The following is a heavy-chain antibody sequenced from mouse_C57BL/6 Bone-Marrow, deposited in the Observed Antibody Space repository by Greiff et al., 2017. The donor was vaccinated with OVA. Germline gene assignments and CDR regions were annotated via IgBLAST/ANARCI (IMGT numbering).Heavy chain of an antibody. CDR1: GYTFTGYW. CDR3: ARILMFTTVEAANDY. CDR2: ILPGSGST. D-gene: IGHD1-1*01. Sequence: VQLQQSGAELMKPGASVKLSCKATGYTFTGYWIEWVKQRPGHGLEWIGEILPGSGSTNYNEKFKGKATFTADTSSNTAYMQLSSLTTEYSAIYYCARILMFTTVEAANDYWGQGTTLTVSS. J-gene: IGHJ2*01. V-gene: IGHV1-9*01.